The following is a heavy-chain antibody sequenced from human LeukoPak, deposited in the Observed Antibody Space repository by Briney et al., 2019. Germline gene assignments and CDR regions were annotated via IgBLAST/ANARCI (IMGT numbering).Heavy chain of an antibody. J-gene: IGHJ4*02. CDR2: IRYDGSNK. Sequence: GGSLRLSCAASGFTFSSYGMHWVRQAPGKGLEWVAFIRYDGSNKCYADSVKGRFTISRDNSKNTLYLQMNSLRAEDTAIYYCAKATRDSSGYSHYFDYWGRGTLVSVSS. CDR3: AKATRDSSGYSHYFDY. CDR1: GFTFSSYG. V-gene: IGHV3-30*02. D-gene: IGHD3-22*01.